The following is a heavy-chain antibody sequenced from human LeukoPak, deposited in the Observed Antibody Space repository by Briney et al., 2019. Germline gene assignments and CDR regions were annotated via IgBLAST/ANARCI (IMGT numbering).Heavy chain of an antibody. Sequence: ASVKVSCKASGYTFTSYDINWVRQATGQGLEWMGWMNPNSGNTGYAQKFQGRVTITRNTSISTAYMELSSLRSEDTAVYYCARAEPYSSSSLDYWGQGTLVTVSS. J-gene: IGHJ4*02. CDR2: MNPNSGNT. CDR1: GYTFTSYD. CDR3: ARAEPYSSSSLDY. D-gene: IGHD6-6*01. V-gene: IGHV1-8*03.